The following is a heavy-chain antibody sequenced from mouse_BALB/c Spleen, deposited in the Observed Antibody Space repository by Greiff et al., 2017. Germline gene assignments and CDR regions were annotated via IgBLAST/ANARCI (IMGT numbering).Heavy chain of an antibody. J-gene: IGHJ4*01. V-gene: IGHV14-3*02. Sequence: EVKLMESGAELVKPGASVKLSCTASGFNIKDTYMHWVKQRPEQGLEWIGRIDPANGNTKYDPKFQGKATITADTSSNTAYLQLSSLTSEDTAVYYCARWKSGDYFDYWGQGTSVTVSS. D-gene: IGHD2-13*01. CDR2: IDPANGNT. CDR1: GFNIKDTY. CDR3: ARWKSGDYFDY.